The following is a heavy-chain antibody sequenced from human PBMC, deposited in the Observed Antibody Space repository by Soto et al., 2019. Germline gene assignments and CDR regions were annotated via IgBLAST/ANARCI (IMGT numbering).Heavy chain of an antibody. CDR2: INPNSGGT. Sequence: QVQLVQSGAEVKKPGASVKVSCKASGYTFTGYYMHWVRQAPGQGLEWMGWINPNSGGTNYAQKFQGWVTVTRDTSISTAYMELSRLRSDDTAVYYCARDSGSYHEGIDYWGQGTLVTVSS. V-gene: IGHV1-2*04. CDR1: GYTFTGYY. J-gene: IGHJ4*02. D-gene: IGHD1-26*01. CDR3: ARDSGSYHEGIDY.